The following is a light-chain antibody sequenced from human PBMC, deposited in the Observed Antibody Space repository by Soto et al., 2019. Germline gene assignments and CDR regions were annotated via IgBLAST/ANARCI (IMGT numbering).Light chain of an antibody. CDR2: GAS. CDR1: QGISSW. Sequence: DIQMTQSPSSVSASVGDRLTITCRASQGISSWLAWYQQKPGKAPKLLISGASSLQGGVPSRFSGSGSGTDFTLSISRLEAEDFAVYYCQYYGGSFSFGFGTKVDFK. V-gene: IGKV1-12*01. J-gene: IGKJ3*01. CDR3: QYYGGSFS.